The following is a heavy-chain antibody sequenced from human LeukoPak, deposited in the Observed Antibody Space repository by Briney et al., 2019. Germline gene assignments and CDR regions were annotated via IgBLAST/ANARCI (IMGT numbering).Heavy chain of an antibody. V-gene: IGHV3-53*01. J-gene: IGHJ4*02. CDR2: IYSGGST. CDR3: AYHYYGSGSYFRDPLDFDY. Sequence: GGSLRLSCAASGFTFNNAWMSWVRQAPGKGLEWVSVIYSGGSTYYADSVKGRFTISRDNSKNTLYLQMNSLRAEDTAVYYCAYHYYGSGSYFRDPLDFDYWGQGTLVTVSS. D-gene: IGHD3-10*01. CDR1: GFTFNNAW.